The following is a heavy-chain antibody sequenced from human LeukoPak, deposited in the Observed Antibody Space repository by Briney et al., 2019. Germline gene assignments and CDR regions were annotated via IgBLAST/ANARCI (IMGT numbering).Heavy chain of an antibody. CDR3: ARGSDYDYVLFDY. J-gene: IGHJ4*02. Sequence: SEILSLTCTVSGGSISSYYWSWIRQPPGKGLEWIGYIYYSGSTNYNPSLKSRVTISVDTSKNQFSLKLSSVTAADTAVYYCARGSDYDYVLFDYWGQGTLVTVSS. D-gene: IGHD3-16*01. CDR2: IYYSGST. V-gene: IGHV4-59*01. CDR1: GGSISSYY.